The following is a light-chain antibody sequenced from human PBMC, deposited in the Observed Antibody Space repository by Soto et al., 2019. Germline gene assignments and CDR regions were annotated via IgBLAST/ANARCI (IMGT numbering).Light chain of an antibody. V-gene: IGKV3D-20*02. CDR3: QQRSDWPPFT. Sequence: DIVLTQSPGTLSLSPGERATLSCRASQSVTSNYLAWYQHKPGQAPRLLIYAASSRPTGIPDRFSGSGSGTDFTLTISSLEPEDFAVYYCQQRSDWPPFTFGGGTKVDI. J-gene: IGKJ4*01. CDR2: AAS. CDR1: QSVTSNY.